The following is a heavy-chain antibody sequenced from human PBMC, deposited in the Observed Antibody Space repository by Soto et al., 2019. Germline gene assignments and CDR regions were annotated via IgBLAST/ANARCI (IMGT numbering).Heavy chain of an antibody. CDR2: MFNGGSA. CDR1: DGSISGYF. Sequence: PSETLSLTCIVSDGSISGYFWSWIRQPPGKGLEWVGYMFNGGSANYNPSLKSRVAISVDMSQNQFSLKLTSVTAADTAVYYCARHGAIYSNSWYDFDYWGQGTLVTVSS. CDR3: ARHGAIYSNSWYDFDY. V-gene: IGHV4-59*08. J-gene: IGHJ4*02. D-gene: IGHD5-18*01.